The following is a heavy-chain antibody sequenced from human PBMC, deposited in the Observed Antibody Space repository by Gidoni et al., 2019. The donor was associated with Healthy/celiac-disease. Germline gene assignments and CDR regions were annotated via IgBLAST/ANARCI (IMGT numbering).Heavy chain of an antibody. CDR2: INSDGSST. D-gene: IGHD6-19*01. CDR3: ARVGSSGCFGMDV. CDR1: GSTVSSYW. J-gene: IGHJ6*02. Sequence: VQLVESGGGLVQPGGSLRLSCAASGSTVSSYWMHWGRQAPGTGLVWVSRINSDGSSTSYADSVKGRFTISRDNAKTTLYLQMNSRRAEDTAVYYCARVGSSGCFGMDVWGQGTTVTVSS. V-gene: IGHV3-74*01.